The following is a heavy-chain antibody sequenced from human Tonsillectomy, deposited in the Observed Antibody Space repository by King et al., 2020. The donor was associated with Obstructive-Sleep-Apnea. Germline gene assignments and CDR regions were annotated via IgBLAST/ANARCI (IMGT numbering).Heavy chain of an antibody. CDR1: GYSFTSYW. J-gene: IGHJ4*02. CDR2: IDPSDSYT. V-gene: IGHV5-10-1*01. Sequence: QLVQSGAEVKKPGESLRISCKGSGYSFTSYWISWVRQMPGKGLQWMGRIDPSDSYTNYSPSFQCHVTISADKSISTAYLQWSSLKASDTAMYYCASQMLIAAAGMVGDYWGQGTLVTVSS. CDR3: ASQMLIAAAGMVGDY. D-gene: IGHD6-13*01.